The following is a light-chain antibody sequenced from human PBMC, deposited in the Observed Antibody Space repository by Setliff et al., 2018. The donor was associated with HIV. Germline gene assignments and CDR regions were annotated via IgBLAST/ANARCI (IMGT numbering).Light chain of an antibody. CDR3: CSYAGSPYV. Sequence: QSALTQPRSVSGSPGQSVTISCTGTSSDVGGYNYVSWYQHHPDKAPKVMIYDVRKRPSGVPDRFSGSKSGNTASLTISGLQADDEADYYCCSYAGSPYVFGTGTKVTVL. V-gene: IGLV2-11*01. J-gene: IGLJ1*01. CDR2: DVR. CDR1: SSDVGGYNY.